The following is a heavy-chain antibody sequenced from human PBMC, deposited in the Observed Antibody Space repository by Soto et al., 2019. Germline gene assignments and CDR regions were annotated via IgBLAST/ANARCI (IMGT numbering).Heavy chain of an antibody. V-gene: IGHV3-30*04. CDR3: VRPTTRYFYYGMDV. CDR1: GFTFSTYS. J-gene: IGHJ6*02. CDR2: TSFEDSNNK. Sequence: GGSLRLSCAASGFTFSTYSMHWVRQPPGKGLEWVATTSFEDSNNKQYGDAVKGRFTISRDNSKNTLYLQMNSLRVEDTAVYYCVRPTTRYFYYGMDVWGQGTTVTVSS.